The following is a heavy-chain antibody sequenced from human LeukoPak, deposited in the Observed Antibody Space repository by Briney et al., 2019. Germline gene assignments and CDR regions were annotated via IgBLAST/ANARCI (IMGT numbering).Heavy chain of an antibody. Sequence: PGGSLRLSCAASGFTFSSYEMNWVRQAPGKGLEWVSYISSSGSTIYYADSVKGRFTISRDNSKNTLYLQMNSLRAEGTAVYYCARDLYSSSWYPSAFIYWGQGTLVTVSS. CDR3: ARDLYSSSWYPSAFIY. D-gene: IGHD6-13*01. CDR2: ISSSGSTI. V-gene: IGHV3-48*03. J-gene: IGHJ4*02. CDR1: GFTFSSYE.